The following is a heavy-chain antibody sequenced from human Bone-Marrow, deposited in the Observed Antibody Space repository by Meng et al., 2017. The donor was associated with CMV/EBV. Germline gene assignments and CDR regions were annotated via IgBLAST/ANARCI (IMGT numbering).Heavy chain of an antibody. J-gene: IGHJ6*02. CDR3: ARGTFWVTIFGVVIKNGMNV. CDR2: MNPNSGNT. V-gene: IGHV1-8*03. CDR1: GYTFTSYD. D-gene: IGHD3-3*01. Sequence: ASVKVSCKASGYTFTSYDINWVRQATGQGLEWMGWMNPNSGNTGYAQKFQGRATITRSTSISTAYMELSSLRSEDTAVYYGARGTFWVTIFGVVIKNGMNVWAQG.